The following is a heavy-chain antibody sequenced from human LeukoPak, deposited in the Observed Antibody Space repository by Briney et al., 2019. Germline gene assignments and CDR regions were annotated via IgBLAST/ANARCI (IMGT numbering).Heavy chain of an antibody. CDR3: KGGSYPDAFDI. J-gene: IGHJ3*02. D-gene: IGHD1-26*01. CDR1: GGSISSYY. CDR2: IYYSGST. V-gene: IGHV4-59*01. Sequence: PSETLSLTCTVSGGSISSYYWSWIRQPPGKGLEWIGYIYYSGSTNYNPSLKSRVAISVDTSKNQFSLKLSSVTAADTAVYYCKGGSYPDAFDIWGQGTMVTVSS.